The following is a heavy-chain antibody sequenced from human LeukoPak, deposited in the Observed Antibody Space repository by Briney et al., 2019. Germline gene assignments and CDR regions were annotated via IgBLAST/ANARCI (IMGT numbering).Heavy chain of an antibody. V-gene: IGHV4-59*12. D-gene: IGHD3-10*01. Sequence: SETLSLTCTVSGGSISSYYWSWIRQPPGKGLEWIGYIYYSGSTNYNPSLKSQVTISVDTSKNQFSLKLSSVTAADTAVYYCASGPGYGYIDYWGQGTLVTVSS. CDR1: GGSISSYY. CDR3: ASGPGYGYIDY. J-gene: IGHJ4*02. CDR2: IYYSGST.